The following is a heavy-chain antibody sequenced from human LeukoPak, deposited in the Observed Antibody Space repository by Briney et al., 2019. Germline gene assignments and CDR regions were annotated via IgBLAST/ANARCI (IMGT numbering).Heavy chain of an antibody. D-gene: IGHD2-15*01. Sequence: GGSLRLSCAASGFTFNICTMTWVRQAPGKGLEWVSSIGSSSRYIYYADSVKGRFTISRDNDKNSVYLQMNSLRAEDTAVYYCARDCSSSAFDIWGQGTMVTVSS. CDR2: IGSSSRYI. CDR3: ARDCSSSAFDI. J-gene: IGHJ3*02. V-gene: IGHV3-21*01. CDR1: GFTFNICT.